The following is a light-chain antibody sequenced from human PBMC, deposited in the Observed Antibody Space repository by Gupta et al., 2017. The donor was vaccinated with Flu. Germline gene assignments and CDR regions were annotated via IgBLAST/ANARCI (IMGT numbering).Light chain of an antibody. J-gene: IGLJ2*01. Sequence: QSILSQPPSASGTPGQRVTISCSGGSPNIGSYTVNCYQQPPGTAPKLLDYSNNQRPSGVPDRFSGSKSGTSASLAIRGLQSEDEADYYCAAWDDSLKGVFGGGTKLTVL. CDR2: SNN. V-gene: IGLV1-44*01. CDR3: AAWDDSLKGV. CDR1: SPNIGSYT.